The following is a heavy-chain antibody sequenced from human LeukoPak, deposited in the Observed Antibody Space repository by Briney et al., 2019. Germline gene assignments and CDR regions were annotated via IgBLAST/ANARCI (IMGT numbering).Heavy chain of an antibody. CDR3: ASREGFDY. CDR1: GFTFSNYW. J-gene: IGHJ4*02. CDR2: IKQDGSEK. Sequence: GGSLRLSCAASGFTFSNYWMSWVRQTPGKGLEWVAEIKQDGSEKNYVDSVKGRFTISRDNSKNTLYLQMNSLRAEDTAVYYCASREGFDYWGQGTLVTVSS. D-gene: IGHD1-26*01. V-gene: IGHV3-7*01.